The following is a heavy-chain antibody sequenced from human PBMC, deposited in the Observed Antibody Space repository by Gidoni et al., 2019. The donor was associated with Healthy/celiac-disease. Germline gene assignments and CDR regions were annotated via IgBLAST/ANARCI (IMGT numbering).Heavy chain of an antibody. CDR3: AKGIGGAVAGTDALYYYYYMDV. Sequence: EVQLVESGGVVVQPGGSLRLSCAASGFTFDDYAMHWVRQAPGKGLEWVSLISWDGGSTYYADSVKGRFTISRDNSKNSLYLQMNSLRAEDTALYYCAKGIGGAVAGTDALYYYYYMDVWGKGTTVTVSS. CDR2: ISWDGGST. CDR1: GFTFDDYA. J-gene: IGHJ6*03. D-gene: IGHD6-19*01. V-gene: IGHV3-43D*04.